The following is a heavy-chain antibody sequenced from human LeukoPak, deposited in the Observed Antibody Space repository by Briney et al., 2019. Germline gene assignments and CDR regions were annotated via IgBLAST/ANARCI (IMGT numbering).Heavy chain of an antibody. J-gene: IGHJ6*03. CDR2: MNPNRGNT. CDR1: GYTFTSYD. D-gene: IGHD6-13*01. Sequence: ASVKLSCKASGYTFTSYDINWVRQATGQGLEWMGWMNPNRGNTGYAQKSQGRFTMTRNPSISTAYMELSSLGSEDTAVYYCARRIAAAGTLYYYYYMDVWGKGTTVTVSS. CDR3: ARRIAAAGTLYYYYYMDV. V-gene: IGHV1-8*01.